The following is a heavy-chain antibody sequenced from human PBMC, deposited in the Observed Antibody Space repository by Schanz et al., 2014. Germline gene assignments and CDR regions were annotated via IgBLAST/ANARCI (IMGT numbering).Heavy chain of an antibody. J-gene: IGHJ6*02. CDR3: ARDMTSMGESGFYYYGMDV. D-gene: IGHD1-26*01. CDR1: GFTFSSYA. V-gene: IGHV3-30-3*01. Sequence: QEQLVESGGGAVQPGRSLRLSCAASGFTFSSYAVDWIRQAPGQGLEWVSFISYDGSLKSYLDSVKGRFTISRDNSKNTLYLQMNSLRAEDTAVYYCARDMTSMGESGFYYYGMDVWGQGTTATVSS. CDR2: ISYDGSLK.